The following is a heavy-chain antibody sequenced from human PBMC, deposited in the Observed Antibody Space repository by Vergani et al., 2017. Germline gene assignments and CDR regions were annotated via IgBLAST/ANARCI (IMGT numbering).Heavy chain of an antibody. V-gene: IGHV4-39*01. D-gene: IGHD3-16*01. CDR1: GGSISSSSYY. CDR3: ARQGAMMTFGGVKY. Sequence: QLQLQESGPGLVKPSETLSLTCTVSGGSISSSSYYWGWIRQPPGKGLEWIGSIYYSGSTYYNPSLKSRVTISVDTSKNQFSLKLSSVTAADTAVYYCARQGAMMTFGGVKYWGQGTLVTVSS. J-gene: IGHJ4*02. CDR2: IYYSGST.